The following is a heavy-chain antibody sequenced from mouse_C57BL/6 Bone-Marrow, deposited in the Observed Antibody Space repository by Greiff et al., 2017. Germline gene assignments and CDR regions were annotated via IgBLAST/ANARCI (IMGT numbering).Heavy chain of an antibody. D-gene: IGHD2-12*01. Sequence: QVPLQQSGAELMKPGASVKLSCKASGYTFTGYWIHWVKQRPGHGLEWIGEVFPGSGGTSYNQKFKGKATFTADTSSSTAYMPLSSLTPEDSARYYCARSLLFAYWGQGTLVTVSA. J-gene: IGHJ3*01. CDR3: ARSLLFAY. V-gene: IGHV1-9*01. CDR2: VFPGSGGT. CDR1: GYTFTGYW.